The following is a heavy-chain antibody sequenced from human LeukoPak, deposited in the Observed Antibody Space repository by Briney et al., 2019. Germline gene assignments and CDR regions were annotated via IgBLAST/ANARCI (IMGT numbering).Heavy chain of an antibody. J-gene: IGHJ4*02. CDR1: GYRFTTYW. D-gene: IGHD3-22*01. Sequence: GESLKISCKGSGYRFTTYWIGWVRQMPGKGLEWMGIINPGDSDTRYSPSFQGQVTISADKSISTAYLLWSSLKASDTAMYYCARHPITRYYDSSGYSAAGPDYWGQGTLVTVSS. CDR3: ARHPITRYYDSSGYSAAGPDY. CDR2: INPGDSDT. V-gene: IGHV5-51*01.